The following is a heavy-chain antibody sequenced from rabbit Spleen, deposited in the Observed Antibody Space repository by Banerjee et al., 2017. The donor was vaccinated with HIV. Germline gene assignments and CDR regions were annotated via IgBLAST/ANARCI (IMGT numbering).Heavy chain of an antibody. CDR3: ARDSSTSFSSYGMDL. V-gene: IGHV1S47*01. CDR2: IDPIFGIA. D-gene: IGHD1-1*01. Sequence: QEHLVESGGGLVQPGVSLKLSCKASGFDFSNYGVSWVRQAPGKGLEWIGDIDPIFGIAVYASWVNGRFTISSHNAQNTLYLQLNSLTAADTATYFCARDSSTSFSSYGMDLWGPGTLVTVS. J-gene: IGHJ6*01. CDR1: GFDFSNYG.